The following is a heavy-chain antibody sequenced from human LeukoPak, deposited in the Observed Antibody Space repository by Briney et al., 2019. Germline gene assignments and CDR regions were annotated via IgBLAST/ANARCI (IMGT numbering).Heavy chain of an antibody. J-gene: IGHJ4*02. Sequence: GGPLRLSCAASGFNFSSYLMNWVRQAPGKRLEWVSSISSSSSYIYYADSVKGRFTVSRDNAKNSVYLQMNSLRAEDTAVYYCARDKWLTTTHYFDYWGQGTLVTVSS. D-gene: IGHD4-11*01. CDR3: ARDKWLTTTHYFDY. CDR1: GFNFSSYL. CDR2: ISSSSSYI. V-gene: IGHV3-21*01.